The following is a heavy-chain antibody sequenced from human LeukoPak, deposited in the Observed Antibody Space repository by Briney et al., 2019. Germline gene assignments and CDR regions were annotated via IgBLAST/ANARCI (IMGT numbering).Heavy chain of an antibody. V-gene: IGHV3-9*03. D-gene: IGHD2-2*01. CDR1: GFTFDDYA. CDR2: ISWNSGSI. Sequence: PGRSLRLSCAASGFTFDDYAMHWVRQAPGKGLEWVSGISWNSGSIGYADSVKGRFTISRDNAKNSLYLQMNSLRAEDMALYYCAKGYCSSTSLLCDAFDIWGQGTMVTVSS. CDR3: AKGYCSSTSLLCDAFDI. J-gene: IGHJ3*02.